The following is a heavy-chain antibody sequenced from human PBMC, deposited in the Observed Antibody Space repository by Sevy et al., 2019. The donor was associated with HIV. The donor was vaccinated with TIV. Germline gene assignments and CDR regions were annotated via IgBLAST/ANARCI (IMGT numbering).Heavy chain of an antibody. Sequence: GGSLRLSCAASGFTFSSYWMHWVRQAPGKGLEWVANIKEDGSEIYYVGSVKGRFTISRDNAKSSLSLQMNNLRVEDTAVYYCARAIAAASGYWGQWTLVTVSS. CDR3: ARAIAAASGY. CDR2: IKEDGSEI. D-gene: IGHD6-25*01. CDR1: GFTFSSYW. V-gene: IGHV3-7*04. J-gene: IGHJ4*02.